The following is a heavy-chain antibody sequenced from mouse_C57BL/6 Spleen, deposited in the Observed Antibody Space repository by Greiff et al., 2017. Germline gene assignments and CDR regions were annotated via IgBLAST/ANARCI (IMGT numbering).Heavy chain of an antibody. CDR2: IHTNSGST. V-gene: IGHV1-64*01. CDR3: ASGNGKGAFYAMDY. D-gene: IGHD2-1*01. CDR1: GYTFTSYW. Sequence: QVQLQQPGAELVKPGASVKLSCKASGYTFTSYWMHWVKQRPGQGLEWIGMIHTNSGSTNYNEKFKSKATLTVDKSSRTDYMQLSSRTSEDSAVYYCASGNGKGAFYAMDYWGQGTSVTVSS. J-gene: IGHJ4*01.